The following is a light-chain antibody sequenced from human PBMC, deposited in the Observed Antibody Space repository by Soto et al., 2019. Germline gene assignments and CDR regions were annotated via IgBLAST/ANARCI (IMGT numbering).Light chain of an antibody. CDR1: SSNIGNNY. CDR2: ENN. Sequence: QSVLTQPPSVSAAPGQKVTISCSGSSSNIGNNYVSWYQQLPGTAPKLLIYENNKRPSGIPDRFSGSKSGTSATLGTTGLQTGDEADYYCGTWDSNPWVFGGGTKVTVL. J-gene: IGLJ3*02. V-gene: IGLV1-51*02. CDR3: GTWDSNPWV.